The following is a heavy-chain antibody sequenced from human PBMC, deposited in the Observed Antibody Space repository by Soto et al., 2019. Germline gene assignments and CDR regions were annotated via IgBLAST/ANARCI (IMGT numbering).Heavy chain of an antibody. CDR3: ARGRGFIVATILVEMATMASTFDY. CDR2: INHSGST. J-gene: IGHJ4*02. CDR1: GGSFSGYY. Sequence: PSETLSLTCAVYGGSFSGYYWSWIRQPPGKGLEWIGEINHSGSTNYNPSLKSRVTISVDTSKNQFSLKLSSVTAADTAVYYCARGRGFIVATILVEMATMASTFDYWXQGTLVTVSS. D-gene: IGHD5-12*01. V-gene: IGHV4-34*01.